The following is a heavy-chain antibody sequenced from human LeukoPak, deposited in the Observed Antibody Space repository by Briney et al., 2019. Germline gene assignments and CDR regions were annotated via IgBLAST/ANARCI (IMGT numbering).Heavy chain of an antibody. V-gene: IGHV3-21*01. CDR1: GFTFSSYS. CDR3: ARERGWSIVGATVADAFDI. Sequence: TGGSLRLSCAASGFTFSSYSMNWVRQAPGKGLEWVSSISSSSSYIYYADSVKGRFTISRDNAKNSLYLQMNSLRAEDTAVYYCARERGWSIVGATVADAFDIWGQGTMVTVSS. CDR2: ISSSSSYI. D-gene: IGHD1-26*01. J-gene: IGHJ3*02.